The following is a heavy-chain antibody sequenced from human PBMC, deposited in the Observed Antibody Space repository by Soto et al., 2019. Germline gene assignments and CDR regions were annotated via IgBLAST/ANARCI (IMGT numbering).Heavy chain of an antibody. CDR3: ARHVPYCSDTSHCAYGMDV. CDR2: IYYSGST. D-gene: IGHD2-2*01. V-gene: IGHV4-59*08. Sequence: QVQLQESGPGLVKPSETLSLTCTVSGGSISSYYWSWIRQPPGKGLEWIGHIYYSGSTNYNPSLKSRVPISVDTSKNQFALKLSSVTAADTAVYYCARHVPYCSDTSHCAYGMDVWGQGTTVTVSS. CDR1: GGSISSYY. J-gene: IGHJ6*02.